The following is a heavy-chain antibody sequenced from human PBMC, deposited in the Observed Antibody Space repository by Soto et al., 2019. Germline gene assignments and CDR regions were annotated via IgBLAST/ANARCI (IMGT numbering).Heavy chain of an antibody. CDR1: GFSFSSYS. V-gene: IGHV3-21*01. J-gene: IGHJ4*02. CDR3: ARNRDGTLDY. Sequence: KPGGSLRLSCEASGFSFSSYSMNWVRQAPGKGLEWLSSISHSSTHIYYAGSLKGRINISRDNAKNSVYLQVNSLRVEDTAIYYCARNRDGTLDYWGPGTLVTVSS. CDR2: ISHSSTHI.